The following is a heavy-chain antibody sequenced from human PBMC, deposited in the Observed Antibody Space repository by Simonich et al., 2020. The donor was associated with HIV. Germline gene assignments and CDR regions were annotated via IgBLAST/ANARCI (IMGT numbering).Heavy chain of an antibody. CDR1: GYTFTGYY. CDR3: ARDRIAAAGTDSSDY. J-gene: IGHJ4*02. V-gene: IGHV1-2*02. CDR2: INPNSGGT. D-gene: IGHD6-13*01. Sequence: QVQLVQSGAEVKKPGASVKVSCKASGYTFTGYYMHWVRQAPGQGLEWMGWINPNSGGTNDAQKFQGRVTMTRDTSISTAYMELSRLRSDDTAVYYCARDRIAAAGTDSSDYWGQGTLVTVSS.